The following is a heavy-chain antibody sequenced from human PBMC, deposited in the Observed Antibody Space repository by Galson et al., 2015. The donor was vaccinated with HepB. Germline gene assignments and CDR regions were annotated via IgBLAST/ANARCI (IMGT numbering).Heavy chain of an antibody. CDR2: IIPIFGTA. CDR1: GGTFSSYA. CDR3: ATGSNCSSTSCYTTLYYYYYYMDV. J-gene: IGHJ6*03. V-gene: IGHV1-69*13. Sequence: SVKVSCKASGGTFSSYAISWVRQAPGQGLEWMGGIIPIFGTANYAQKFQGRVTITADESTSTAYMELSSLRSEDTAVYYCATGSNCSSTSCYTTLYYYYYYMDVWGKGTTVTVSS. D-gene: IGHD2-2*02.